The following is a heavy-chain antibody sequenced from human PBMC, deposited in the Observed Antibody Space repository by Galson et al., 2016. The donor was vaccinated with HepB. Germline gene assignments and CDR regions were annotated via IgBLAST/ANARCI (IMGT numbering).Heavy chain of an antibody. Sequence: SVKVSCKASGYTFTSNTIHWVRQAPGQRLEWMAWIDTGNGNTKYSQKFQGRVTVTRDTSARTAYMELSSLRSEDTAVFYCARAQTPHPTLSAPSYAMDVWGQGTTVTVSS. J-gene: IGHJ6*02. CDR2: IDTGNGNT. CDR3: ARAQTPHPTLSAPSYAMDV. D-gene: IGHD2-8*01. CDR1: GYTFTSNT. V-gene: IGHV1-3*04.